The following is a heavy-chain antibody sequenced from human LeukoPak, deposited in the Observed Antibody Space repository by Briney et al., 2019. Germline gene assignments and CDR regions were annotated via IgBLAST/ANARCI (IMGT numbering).Heavy chain of an antibody. D-gene: IGHD1-7*01. V-gene: IGHV3-23*01. CDR3: AKDPPGNYREYYFDY. CDR1: GFTFSSYA. J-gene: IGHJ4*02. Sequence: PGGSLRLSCAASGFTFSSYAMSWVRQAPGKGLEWVSAISGSGGSTYYADSVKGRFTISRDNPKNTLYLQMNSLRAEDTAVYYCAKDPPGNYREYYFDYWGQGTLVTVSS. CDR2: ISGSGGST.